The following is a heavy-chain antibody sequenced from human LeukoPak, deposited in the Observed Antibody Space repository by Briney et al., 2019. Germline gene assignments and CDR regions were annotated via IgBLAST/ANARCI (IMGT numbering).Heavy chain of an antibody. CDR3: AGSSSWYYWFDP. D-gene: IGHD6-13*01. V-gene: IGHV4-61*10. J-gene: IGHJ5*02. Sequence: SETLSLTCTVSNGSISSDTYFWSWIRQPAGKGLEWIGRMSSSGISTYSPSLKSRVTISVDTSKNQFSLKLSSVTAADTAVYYCAGSSSWYYWFDPWGQGTLVTVSS. CDR2: MSSSGIS. CDR1: NGSISSDTYF.